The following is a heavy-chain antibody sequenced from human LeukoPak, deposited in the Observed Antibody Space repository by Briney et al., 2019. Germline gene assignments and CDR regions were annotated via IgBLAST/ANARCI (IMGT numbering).Heavy chain of an antibody. CDR2: INHGGTA. J-gene: IGHJ4*02. D-gene: IGHD1-26*01. CDR3: ARARGRAGARFDY. CDR1: GGSFSDYY. V-gene: IGHV4-34*01. Sequence: SETLSLTCAVYGGSFSDYYWSWIRQPPGEGLEWIGEINHGGTANYNPSLKSRVTISVVTSKNQFSLKLNSVTAADTAVYYCARARGRAGARFDYWGQGTLVTVSS.